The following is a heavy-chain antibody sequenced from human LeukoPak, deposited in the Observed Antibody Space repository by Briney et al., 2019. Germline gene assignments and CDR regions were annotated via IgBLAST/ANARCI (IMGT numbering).Heavy chain of an antibody. D-gene: IGHD3-10*01. J-gene: IGHJ4*02. CDR1: GGSISSSSYY. V-gene: IGHV4-61*05. CDR3: VRHCYASGSDPLCYFDY. CDR2: IYHRGST. Sequence: SETLSLTCTVSGGSISSSSYYWGWIRQPPGKGLEWIGYIYHRGSTNYNPSLKSRVTISIDTSKNQFSLKVSSVTAADTAVYYCVRHCYASGSDPLCYFDYWGQGTLVTVSS.